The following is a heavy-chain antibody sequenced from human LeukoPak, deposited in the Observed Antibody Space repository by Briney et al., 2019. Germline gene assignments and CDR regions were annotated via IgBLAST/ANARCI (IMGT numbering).Heavy chain of an antibody. CDR1: GFTFSSYG. Sequence: GGSLRLSCAASGFTFSSYGMHWVRQAPGKGLEWVAVISYDGSNKYYADSVKGRFTISRDNSKNTLYLQMNSLRAEDTAVYYCAKDRITIFGVVIAYYYGMDVWGQGTTVTVSS. J-gene: IGHJ6*02. CDR3: AKDRITIFGVVIAYYYGMDV. CDR2: ISYDGSNK. D-gene: IGHD3-3*01. V-gene: IGHV3-30*18.